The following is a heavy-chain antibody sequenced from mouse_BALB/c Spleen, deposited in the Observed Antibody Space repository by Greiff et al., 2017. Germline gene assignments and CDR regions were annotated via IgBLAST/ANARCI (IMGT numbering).Heavy chain of an antibody. D-gene: IGHD2-1*01. V-gene: IGHV1-4*01. CDR1: GYTFTSYT. CDR2: INPSSGYT. J-gene: IGHJ4*01. CDR3: ARRGGNSGAMDY. Sequence: VQLQESGAELARPGASVKMSCKASGYTFTSYTMPWVKQRPGQGLEWIGYINPSSGYTNYNQKFKDKATLTAAKSSSTAYMQLSSLTSEDSAVYYCARRGGNSGAMDYWGQGTSVTVSA.